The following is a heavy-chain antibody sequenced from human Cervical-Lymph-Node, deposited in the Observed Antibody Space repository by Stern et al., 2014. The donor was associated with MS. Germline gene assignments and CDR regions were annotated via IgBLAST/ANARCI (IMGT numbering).Heavy chain of an antibody. Sequence: VQLGQSGAEVKRPGEALRISCKGSGYSFSGYWITWVRQMPGKGLEWMGMNDGSDSYVKFRPSFQGPVAISADKSISTAYLQWSSLKAADTAMYYCARHDSAGSILYWGQGTLVTVSS. CDR3: ARHDSAGSILY. V-gene: IGHV5-10-1*03. D-gene: IGHD3-22*01. CDR1: GYSFSGYW. J-gene: IGHJ4*02. CDR2: NDGSDSYV.